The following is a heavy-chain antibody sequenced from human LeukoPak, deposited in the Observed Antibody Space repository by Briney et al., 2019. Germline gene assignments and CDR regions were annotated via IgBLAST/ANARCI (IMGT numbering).Heavy chain of an antibody. CDR2: IHSGGST. CDR1: GFIFSLYW. D-gene: IGHD2-15*01. Sequence: GGSLRLSCKASGFIFSLYWMHWVRQVPGKGLEWVSVIHSGGSTYYADSVKGRFTISRDNSKNTLYLQMNSLRPDDAAVYYCARDPFHGGPDVCDIWGQGTTVTVSS. CDR3: ARDPFHGGPDVCDI. J-gene: IGHJ3*02. V-gene: IGHV3-66*01.